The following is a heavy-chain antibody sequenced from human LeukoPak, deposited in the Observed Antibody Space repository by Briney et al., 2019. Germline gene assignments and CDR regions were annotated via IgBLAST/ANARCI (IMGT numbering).Heavy chain of an antibody. CDR1: GYSFTSYG. J-gene: IGHJ4*02. Sequence: GASVKVSCKGSGYSFTSYGIWWVRQPHGQGLEWMGWISAYNGNTNYAQKLQGRVTMTTDTSTSTAYMELRSLRSDDTAVYDCARDLAGWFGELLPDYWGQGTLVTVSS. CDR3: ARDLAGWFGELLPDY. D-gene: IGHD3-10*01. V-gene: IGHV1-18*01. CDR2: ISAYNGNT.